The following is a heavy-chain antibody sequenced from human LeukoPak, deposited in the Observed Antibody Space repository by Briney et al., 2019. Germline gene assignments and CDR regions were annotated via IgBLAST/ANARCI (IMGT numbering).Heavy chain of an antibody. J-gene: IGHJ5*02. CDR3: ARDRAGYYGTPFDP. CDR1: GGSISSYY. V-gene: IGHV4-59*01. CDR2: IYYSGST. D-gene: IGHD3-9*01. Sequence: SETLSLTCTVSGGSISSYYWSWIRQPPGKGLEWIGYIYYSGSTNYNPSLKSRVTISVDTSKNQFSLKLSSVTAADMAVYYCARDRAGYYGTPFDPWGQGTLVTVSS.